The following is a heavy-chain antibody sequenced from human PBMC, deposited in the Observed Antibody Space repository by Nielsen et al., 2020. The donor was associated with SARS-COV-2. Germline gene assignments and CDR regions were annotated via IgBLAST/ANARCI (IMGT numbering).Heavy chain of an antibody. CDR2: IYYSGST. V-gene: IGHV4-39*01. Sequence: SETLSLTCTVSGGSISSSSYYWGWIRQPPGKGLEWIGSIYYSGSTYYNSSLKSRVTISVDTSKNQFSLKLSSVTAADTAVYYCARSSFDYYYGMDVWGQGTTVTVSS. CDR1: GGSISSSSYY. J-gene: IGHJ6*02. CDR3: ARSSFDYYYGMDV. D-gene: IGHD2/OR15-2a*01.